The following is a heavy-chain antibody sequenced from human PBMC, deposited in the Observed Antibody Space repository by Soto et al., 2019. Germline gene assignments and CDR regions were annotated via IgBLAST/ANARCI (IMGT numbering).Heavy chain of an antibody. J-gene: IGHJ4*02. CDR1: GFTFSSYA. Sequence: GGSLRLSCAASGFTFSSYAMSWVRQAPGKGLEWVSAIIGSGGTTYYADSVKGRFTISRDNSKNTLYLQMNSLRAEDTAVYYCAKEFYGYSSGWYSIWGQGTLVTVSS. CDR2: IIGSGGTT. CDR3: AKEFYGYSSGWYSI. D-gene: IGHD6-19*01. V-gene: IGHV3-23*01.